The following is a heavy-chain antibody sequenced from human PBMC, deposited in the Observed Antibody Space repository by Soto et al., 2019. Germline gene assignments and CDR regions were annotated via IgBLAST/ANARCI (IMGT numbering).Heavy chain of an antibody. D-gene: IGHD6-6*01. CDR2: ISSSGYFM. Sequence: EVQLVESGGGLVKPGGSLRLSCAASGFNFSDYSMNWVRQAPGKGLEWVSSISSSGYFMHYADSVRGRFIISKDSTNNSLYLQMNNLRAEDTAVYYCARGEYSSSSVLDYWGQGTLVTVSS. V-gene: IGHV3-21*01. J-gene: IGHJ4*02. CDR3: ARGEYSSSSVLDY. CDR1: GFNFSDYS.